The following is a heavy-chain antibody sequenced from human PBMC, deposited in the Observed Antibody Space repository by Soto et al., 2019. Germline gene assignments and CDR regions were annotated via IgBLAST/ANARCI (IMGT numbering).Heavy chain of an antibody. CDR2: ISAYNGNT. J-gene: IGHJ4*02. CDR1: GYTFTSYG. CDR3: ARDRGIRQQLGY. D-gene: IGHD6-13*01. V-gene: IGHV1-18*01. Sequence: GASVEVSCKXSGYTFTSYGISWVRQAPGQGLEWMGWISAYNGNTNYAQKLQGRVIMTTDTSTSTAYMELRSLRSDDTAVYYCARDRGIRQQLGYWGQGTLVTVSS.